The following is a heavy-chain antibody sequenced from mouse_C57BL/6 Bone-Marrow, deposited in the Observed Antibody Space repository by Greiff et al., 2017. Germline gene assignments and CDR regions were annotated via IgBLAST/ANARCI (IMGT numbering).Heavy chain of an antibody. D-gene: IGHD2-1*01. CDR1: GYTFTDYE. Sequence: QVQLQQSGAELVRPGASVTLSCKASGYTFTDYEMHWVKQTPVHGLEWIGAIDPETGGTAYNQKFKGKAILTADKSSSTAYMETRSLTSEDSAVYYCTIYYGKADYAMDYWGQGTSVTVSS. CDR3: TIYYGKADYAMDY. J-gene: IGHJ4*01. V-gene: IGHV1-15*01. CDR2: IDPETGGT.